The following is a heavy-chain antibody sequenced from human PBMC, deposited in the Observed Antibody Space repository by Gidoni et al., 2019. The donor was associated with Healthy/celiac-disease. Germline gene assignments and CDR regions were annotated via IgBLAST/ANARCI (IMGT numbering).Heavy chain of an antibody. CDR2: IYYSGST. CDR1: GGSISRYY. J-gene: IGHJ4*02. V-gene: IGHV4-59*01. CDR3: ARVPCSGGSCYSGLDY. D-gene: IGHD2-15*01. Sequence: QVQLQESGPGLVKPSETLSLTCTVSGGSISRYYWSWIRQPPGKGLEWIGYIYYSGSTNYNPSLKSRVTISVDTSKNQFSLKLSSVTAADTAVYYCARVPCSGGSCYSGLDYWGQGTLVTVSS.